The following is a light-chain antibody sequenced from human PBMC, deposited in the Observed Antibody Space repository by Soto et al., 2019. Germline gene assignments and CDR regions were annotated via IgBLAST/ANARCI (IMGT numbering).Light chain of an antibody. CDR1: QSISSW. CDR2: DAS. CDR3: QQYNSYSPLT. V-gene: IGKV1-5*01. J-gene: IGKJ4*01. Sequence: DIQMTQSPSTLSASVGDRVTITCRASQSISSWLAWYQQKPGKAPELLIYDASSLESGVPSRFSGSGSGTECTLTISSLQPDDFATYYCQQYNSYSPLTFGGGTKVEIK.